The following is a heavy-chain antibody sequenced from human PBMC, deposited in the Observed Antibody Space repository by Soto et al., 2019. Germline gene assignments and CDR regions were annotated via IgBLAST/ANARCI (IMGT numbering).Heavy chain of an antibody. V-gene: IGHV3-66*04. CDR2: IYSGGST. CDR3: ASQLEPRVVTGDDAFDI. J-gene: IGHJ3*02. D-gene: IGHD2-2*01. CDR1: GFTVSSNY. Sequence: GGSLRLSCAASGFTVSSNYMSWVRQAPGKGLEWVSVIYSGGSTYYADSVKGRFTISRDNSKNTLYLQMNSLRAEDTAVYYCASQLEPRVVTGDDAFDIWGQGTMVTVSS.